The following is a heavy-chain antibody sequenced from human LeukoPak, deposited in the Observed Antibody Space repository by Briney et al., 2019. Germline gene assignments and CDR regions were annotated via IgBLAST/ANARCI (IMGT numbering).Heavy chain of an antibody. CDR1: GYIFTDYY. D-gene: IGHD1-26*01. J-gene: IGHJ4*02. V-gene: IGHV1-46*01. Sequence: ASVKVSCKTSGYIFTDYYIHWVRQAPGLGLEWMGVLNSSGGSTTYAQKFQGRITMTRDASTSTVYMELRSLRSEDTAVYYCARDRWELPYYFDYWGQGTLVTVSS. CDR2: LNSSGGST. CDR3: ARDRWELPYYFDY.